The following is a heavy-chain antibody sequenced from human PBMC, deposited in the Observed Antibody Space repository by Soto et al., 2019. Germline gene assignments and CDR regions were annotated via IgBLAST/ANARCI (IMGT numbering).Heavy chain of an antibody. D-gene: IGHD3-22*01. J-gene: IGHJ5*02. Sequence: SVKVSCKASGGTFSSYAISWVRQAPGQGLEWMGGIIPIFGTANYAQKFQGRVTITADESTSTAYMELSSLRSEDTAVYYCATPYDSSGPPWHPWGQGTLVTVSS. CDR2: IIPIFGTA. V-gene: IGHV1-69*13. CDR1: GGTFSSYA. CDR3: ATPYDSSGPPWHP.